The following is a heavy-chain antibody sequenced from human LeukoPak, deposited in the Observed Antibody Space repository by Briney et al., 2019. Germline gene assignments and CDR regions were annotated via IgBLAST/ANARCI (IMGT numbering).Heavy chain of an antibody. CDR1: GYTFTIHH. CDR2: INPNSGGT. CDR3: ARAIVGATTNFDY. J-gene: IGHJ4*02. D-gene: IGHD1-26*01. V-gene: IGHV1-2*02. Sequence: ASVKVSRKTSGYTFTIHHIQWVRQAPGQGLEWMGWINPNSGGTNYAQKFQGRVTMTRDTSISTAYMELSRLRSDDTAVYYCARAIVGATTNFDYWGQGTLVTVSS.